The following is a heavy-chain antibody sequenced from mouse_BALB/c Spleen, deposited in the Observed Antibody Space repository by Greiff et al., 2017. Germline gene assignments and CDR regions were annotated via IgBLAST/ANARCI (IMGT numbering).Heavy chain of an antibody. V-gene: IGHV1-18*01. Sequence: VQLLQSGPGLVKPGASVKISCTASGYTFTDYNMDWVKQSHGKSLEWIGDINPNNGGTNYNQKFKGKVTLTVDNSSSTAYMELRSLTSEDTAVYYCERGENLLGYYAMDYWGQGTSVTVSA. CDR3: ERGENLLGYYAMDY. J-gene: IGHJ4*01. CDR2: INPNNGGT. CDR1: GYTFTDYN.